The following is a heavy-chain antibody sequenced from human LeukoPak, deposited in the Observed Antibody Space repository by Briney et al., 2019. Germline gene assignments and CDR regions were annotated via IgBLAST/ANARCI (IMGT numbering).Heavy chain of an antibody. CDR1: GYTFTSYG. D-gene: IGHD3-3*01. V-gene: IGHV1-18*01. CDR2: ISAYNGNT. Sequence: GASVKVSCKASGYTFTSYGISWVRQAPGQGLEWMGWISAYNGNTNYAQKLQGRVTMTTDTSTSTAYMELRSLRSDDTAVYYCARYDPKPWIFGVVIHYPEYYFDYWGQGTLVTVSS. CDR3: ARYDPKPWIFGVVIHYPEYYFDY. J-gene: IGHJ4*02.